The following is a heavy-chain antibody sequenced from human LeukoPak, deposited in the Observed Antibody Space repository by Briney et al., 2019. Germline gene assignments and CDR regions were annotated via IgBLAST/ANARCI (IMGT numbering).Heavy chain of an antibody. D-gene: IGHD3-22*01. CDR1: GGSVSSNDYY. CDR3: ARTRSYYDSGYYPYYIDY. CDR2: IHYSGST. Sequence: SETLSLTCTISGGSVSSNDYYWGWIRQPPGRGLEWIGTIHYSGSTYYKASLKSRVTISIDTSKKQFSPTLSSVTAADTAVYYCARTRSYYDSGYYPYYIDYWGQGILVTVSS. J-gene: IGHJ4*02. V-gene: IGHV4-39*07.